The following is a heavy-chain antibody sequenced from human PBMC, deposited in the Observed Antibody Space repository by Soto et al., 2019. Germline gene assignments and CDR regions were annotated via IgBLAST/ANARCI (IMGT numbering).Heavy chain of an antibody. CDR3: ARETAGYSSSWYNWFEP. CDR1: GGTFNSYA. Sequence: QVQLVQSGAEVKKPGSSVKVSCKASGGTFNSYAISWVRQAPGQGREWMGGIIPVFGTADYAQKFQGRVSITGDESTSTAYVQLSSLRSEDTAVYYCARETAGYSSSWYNWFEPWGQGTLVTVSS. J-gene: IGHJ5*02. D-gene: IGHD6-13*01. CDR2: IIPVFGTA. V-gene: IGHV1-69*01.